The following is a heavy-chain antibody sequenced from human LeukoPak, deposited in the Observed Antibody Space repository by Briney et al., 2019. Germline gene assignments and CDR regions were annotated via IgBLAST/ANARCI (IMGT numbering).Heavy chain of an antibody. CDR2: INPNSGGT. CDR3: ARKQYYDFWSGENWFDP. V-gene: IGHV1-2*02. J-gene: IGHJ5*02. Sequence: GASVKVSCKASGYTFTGYYMHWVRQAPGQGLEWMGWINPNSGGTNYAQKFQGRVTVTRDTSISTAYMELSRLRSDDTAVYYCARKQYYDFWSGENWFDPWGQGTLVTVSS. D-gene: IGHD3-3*01. CDR1: GYTFTGYY.